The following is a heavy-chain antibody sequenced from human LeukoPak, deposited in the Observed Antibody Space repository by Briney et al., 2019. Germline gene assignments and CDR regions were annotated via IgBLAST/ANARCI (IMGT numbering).Heavy chain of an antibody. V-gene: IGHV1-2*02. Sequence: ASVKVSCKASGYTFTGHYMHWVRQAPGQGLEWMGWINPNSGGTNYAQKFQGRVTMTRDTSISTAYMELSRLRSEDTAVYYCAREGKSYSSGRSKRYYFDYWGQGTLVTVSS. J-gene: IGHJ4*02. CDR3: AREGKSYSSGRSKRYYFDY. D-gene: IGHD6-19*01. CDR2: INPNSGGT. CDR1: GYTFTGHY.